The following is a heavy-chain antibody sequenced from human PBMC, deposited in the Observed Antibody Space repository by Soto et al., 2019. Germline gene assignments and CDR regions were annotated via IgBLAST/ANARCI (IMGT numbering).Heavy chain of an antibody. D-gene: IGHD3-3*01. CDR2: IYYSGST. J-gene: IGHJ6*02. CDR3: ARVGKDDFWSGYYTPYYYYGMDV. V-gene: IGHV4-30-4*01. Sequence: QVQLQESGPGLVKPSQTLSLTCTVSGGSISSGDYYWSWIRQPPGKGLEWIGYIYYSGSTYYNPSLKSRVTISVDTSKNQFSLKLSSVTAADTAVYYCARVGKDDFWSGYYTPYYYYGMDVWGQGTTVTVSS. CDR1: GGSISSGDYY.